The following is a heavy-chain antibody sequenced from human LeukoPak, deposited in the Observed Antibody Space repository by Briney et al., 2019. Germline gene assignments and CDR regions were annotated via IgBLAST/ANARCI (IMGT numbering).Heavy chain of an antibody. V-gene: IGHV4-39*01. CDR1: GGSISSSSYY. Sequence: SETLSLTCSVSGGSISSSSYYWGWIRQPPGKGLEWIGGISYSGSTYYNPSLKSRVTISVDTSKNQFSLKLSSVTAADTAVYYCASIYYGSGSYYHYFDHWGQGTLVTVSS. J-gene: IGHJ4*02. D-gene: IGHD3-10*01. CDR3: ASIYYGSGSYYHYFDH. CDR2: ISYSGST.